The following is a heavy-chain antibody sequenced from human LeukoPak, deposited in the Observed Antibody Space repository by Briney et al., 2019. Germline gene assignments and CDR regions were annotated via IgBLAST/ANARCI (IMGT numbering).Heavy chain of an antibody. Sequence: ASVKVSCKASGYTFTSYGIIWVRQARGQGLEWMGWISPYNGNTNYAQKLQGRVTMTTDTSTSTAYMELRSLRSDDTAVYYCASCHCTNGVCYGECEYFQHWGQGTLVTVSS. D-gene: IGHD2-8*01. CDR2: ISPYNGNT. CDR3: ASCHCTNGVCYGECEYFQH. V-gene: IGHV1-18*01. J-gene: IGHJ1*01. CDR1: GYTFTSYG.